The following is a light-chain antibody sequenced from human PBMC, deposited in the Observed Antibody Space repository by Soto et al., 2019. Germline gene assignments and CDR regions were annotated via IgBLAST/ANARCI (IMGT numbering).Light chain of an antibody. CDR1: QDISHY. CDR2: YAA. Sequence: DVQMTQSPSSLSASVGDRVTFTCRASQDISHYLAWYQQRPGKVPKLLIYYAANLQLVVPSRFSGSGSGTDFTLTISSLQPEDVGTYYCQQYTNDTPGTFGQGTKVDIK. V-gene: IGKV1-27*01. CDR3: QQYTNDTPGT. J-gene: IGKJ1*01.